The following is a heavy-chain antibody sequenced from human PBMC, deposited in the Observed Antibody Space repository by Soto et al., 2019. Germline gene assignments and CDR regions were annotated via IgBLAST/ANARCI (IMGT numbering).Heavy chain of an antibody. V-gene: IGHV5-51*03. CDR3: ARYCTNGVCPGRH. J-gene: IGHJ1*01. CDR1: GYSFTSYW. Sequence: EVQRVQSGAEVKKPGESLKISCKGSGYSFTSYWIGWVRQMPGKGLEWMGIIYPGDSDTRYSPSFQGQVTVPADKSIRPAYLQWSSLKASDTAMYYCARYCTNGVCPGRHWGQGTLVTVSS. CDR2: IYPGDSDT. D-gene: IGHD2-8*01.